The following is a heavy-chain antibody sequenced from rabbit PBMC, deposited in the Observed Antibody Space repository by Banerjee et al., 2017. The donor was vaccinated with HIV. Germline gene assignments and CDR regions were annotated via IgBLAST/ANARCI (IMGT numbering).Heavy chain of an antibody. Sequence: QEHLKESGGGLVQPGGSLKLSCTASGFTLSSYYMNWVRQAPGKGLEWIACIDTGSSGFTYFASWAKGRFTISKTSSTTVTLQVTSLTAADTATYFCARDSGTSFSSYGMDLWGPGTLVTVS. CDR1: GFTLSSYYM. CDR3: ARDSGTSFSSYGMDL. J-gene: IGHJ6*01. D-gene: IGHD8-1*01. CDR2: IDTGSSGFT. V-gene: IGHV1S45*01.